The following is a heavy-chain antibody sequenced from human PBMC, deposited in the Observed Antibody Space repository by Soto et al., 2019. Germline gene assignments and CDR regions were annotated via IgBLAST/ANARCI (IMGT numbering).Heavy chain of an antibody. CDR3: AKDPTSYDSSAQFDS. D-gene: IGHD3-22*01. Sequence: EVKLLESGGRLVQPGGSLRLSCAASGFSFNIFAMNWVRQAPGKGLEWVSGISGGGGSTYYADSVKGRFTISRDNSNNTLYLQMNSPRAEDTAVYYCAKDPTSYDSSAQFDSWGQGTLVTVSS. CDR2: ISGGGGST. V-gene: IGHV3-23*01. J-gene: IGHJ4*02. CDR1: GFSFNIFA.